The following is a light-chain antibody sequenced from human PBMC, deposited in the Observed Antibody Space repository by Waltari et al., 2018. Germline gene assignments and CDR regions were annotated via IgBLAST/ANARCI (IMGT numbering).Light chain of an antibody. J-gene: IGKJ1*01. CDR2: WAS. V-gene: IGKV4-1*01. Sequence: QDILYNPNEKDYVAWYQQKPGQAPKRLIYWASTRESGVPDRFSGSGSGTDFTLTISSLQAEDVAVYYCQQYYRSRSFGQGTKVEIK. CDR1: QDILYNPNEKDY. CDR3: QQYYRSRS.